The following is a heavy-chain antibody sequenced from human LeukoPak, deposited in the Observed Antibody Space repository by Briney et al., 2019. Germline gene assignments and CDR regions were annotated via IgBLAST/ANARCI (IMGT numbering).Heavy chain of an antibody. CDR1: GGSISSSSYY. CDR3: AREASLLMTTVTTYEI. Sequence: PSETLSLTCTVSGGSISSSSYYWGWIRQPPGKGLEWIGSIYYSGSTYYNPSLKSRVTISVDTSKNQFSLKLSSVTAADTAVYYCAREASLLMTTVTTYEIWGQGTLVTVSS. D-gene: IGHD4-17*01. J-gene: IGHJ4*02. V-gene: IGHV4-39*02. CDR2: IYYSGST.